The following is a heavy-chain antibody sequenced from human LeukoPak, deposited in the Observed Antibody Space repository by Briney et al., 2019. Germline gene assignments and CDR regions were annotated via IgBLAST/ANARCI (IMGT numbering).Heavy chain of an antibody. D-gene: IGHD2-2*01. CDR1: GGSLGVHY. V-gene: IGHV4-59*11. Sequence: SETLSLTCTLSGGSLGVHYWSWIRQPPGKQLEWIGYVYHTGRTNYNPSLRSRVTMSVDAPHHRISLDLTSVTAADTAVYYCAMGHDQLLLHNWFDPWGQGIPVIVSS. CDR3: AMGHDQLLLHNWFDP. J-gene: IGHJ5*02. CDR2: VYHTGRT.